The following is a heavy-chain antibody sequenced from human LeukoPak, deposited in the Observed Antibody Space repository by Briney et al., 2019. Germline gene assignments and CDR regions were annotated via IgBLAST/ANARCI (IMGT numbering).Heavy chain of an antibody. Sequence: PSETLSLTCTVSGGSISSYYWSWIRQPAGKGLEWIGRIYTSGSTNYNPSLKSRVTMSVDTPKNQFSLKLSSVTAADTAVYYCARGYCSSTSCAGHYYMDVWGKGTTVTVSS. V-gene: IGHV4-4*07. CDR3: ARGYCSSTSCAGHYYMDV. J-gene: IGHJ6*03. CDR1: GGSISSYY. D-gene: IGHD2-2*01. CDR2: IYTSGST.